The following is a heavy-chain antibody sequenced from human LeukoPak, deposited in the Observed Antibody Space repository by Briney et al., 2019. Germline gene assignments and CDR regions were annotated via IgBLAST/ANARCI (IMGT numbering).Heavy chain of an antibody. CDR1: GCTFTSYA. Sequence: ASVKVSCKTSGCTFTSYAMNWVRQAPGQGLEWMGWINTNTGNPMYAQGFTGRFVFSLDTSVSTAYLQISSLKTEDTAVYYCARVQQNHFSGAPEDSDYWGQGTLVTVSS. J-gene: IGHJ4*02. CDR3: ARVQQNHFSGAPEDSDY. V-gene: IGHV7-4-1*02. CDR2: INTNTGNP. D-gene: IGHD5-12*01.